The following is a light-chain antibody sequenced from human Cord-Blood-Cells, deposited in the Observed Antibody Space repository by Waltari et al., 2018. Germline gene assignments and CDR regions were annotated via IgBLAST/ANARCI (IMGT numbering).Light chain of an antibody. CDR1: SSDVGGYNY. V-gene: IGLV2-14*01. CDR2: EVS. Sequence: QSALTQTASVSGSPGQSLTISSTGPSSDVGGYNYVSWYQQHPGKAPKLMIYEVSNRPSGVSNRFSGSKSGNTASLTISVLQAEDEADYYCSSYTSSSTYVFGTGTKVTVL. J-gene: IGLJ1*01. CDR3: SSYTSSSTYV.